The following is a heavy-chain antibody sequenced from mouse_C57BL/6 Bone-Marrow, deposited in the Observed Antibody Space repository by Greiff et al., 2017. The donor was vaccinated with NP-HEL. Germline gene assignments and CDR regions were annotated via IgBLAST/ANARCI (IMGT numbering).Heavy chain of an antibody. J-gene: IGHJ2*01. CDR3: ARWITTVVAQTGFDY. D-gene: IGHD1-1*01. CDR2: IYPRSGNT. CDR1: GYTFTSYG. Sequence: QVQLQQSGAELARPGASVKLSCKASGYTFTSYGISWVKQRTGQGLEWIGEIYPRSGNTYYNEKFKGKATLTADKSSSTAYMELRSLTSEDSAVYFCARWITTVVAQTGFDYWGQGTTLTVSS. V-gene: IGHV1-81*01.